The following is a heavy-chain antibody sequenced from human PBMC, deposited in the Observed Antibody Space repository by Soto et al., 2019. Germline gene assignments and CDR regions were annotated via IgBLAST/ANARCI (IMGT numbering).Heavy chain of an antibody. Sequence: GESLKISCKGSGYSFTSYWISWVRQMPGKGLEWMGRIDPSDSYTNYSPSFQGHVTISADKSISTAYLQWSSLKASDTAMYYCARSPPDYYDSSGYSKWGDYYYYYGMDVWGQGTTVTVSS. CDR1: GYSFTSYW. V-gene: IGHV5-10-1*01. CDR2: IDPSDSYT. J-gene: IGHJ6*02. D-gene: IGHD3-22*01. CDR3: ARSPPDYYDSSGYSKWGDYYYYYGMDV.